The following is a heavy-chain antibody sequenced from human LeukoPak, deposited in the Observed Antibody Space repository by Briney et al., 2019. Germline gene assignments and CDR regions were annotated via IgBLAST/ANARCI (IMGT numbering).Heavy chain of an antibody. V-gene: IGHV3-64*01. D-gene: IGHD3-22*01. J-gene: IGHJ3*02. CDR1: GFTFGSYA. CDR2: ISSNGGST. Sequence: GGSLRLSCAASGFTFGSYAMHWVRQAPGKGLEYVSAISSNGGSTYYANSVKGRFTISRDNSKNTLYLQMNSLRAEDTAVYYCAKIGVLDYYDSTGQNFDIWGQGTMVTVSS. CDR3: AKIGVLDYYDSTGQNFDI.